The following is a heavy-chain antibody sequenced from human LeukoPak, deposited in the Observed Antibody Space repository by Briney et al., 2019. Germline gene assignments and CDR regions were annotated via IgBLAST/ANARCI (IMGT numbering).Heavy chain of an antibody. CDR2: IYPGDSDT. CDR3: ARLYYDILTGPLGGMDV. J-gene: IGHJ6*02. V-gene: IGHV5-51*01. D-gene: IGHD3-9*01. Sequence: GESLKISCKGSGYSFTSYWIGWVRQMPGKGLEWMGSIYPGDSDTRYSPYFQGQVTISADKSISTAYLQWSSLKASDTAMYYCARLYYDILTGPLGGMDVWGQGTTVTVSS. CDR1: GYSFTSYW.